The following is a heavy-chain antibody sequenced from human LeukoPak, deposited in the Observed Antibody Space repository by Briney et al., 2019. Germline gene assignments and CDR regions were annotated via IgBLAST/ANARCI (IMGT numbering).Heavy chain of an antibody. J-gene: IGHJ5*02. CDR1: GGSFSGYY. Sequence: PSETLSLTCAVYGGSFSGYYWSWIRQPPGKGLEWIGEINHSGSTNYNPSLRSRVTISVDTSKNQFSLKLSSVTAADTAVYYCARGQQLRVPWFDPWGQGTLVTVSS. CDR3: ARGQQLRVPWFDP. V-gene: IGHV4-34*01. CDR2: INHSGST. D-gene: IGHD6-13*01.